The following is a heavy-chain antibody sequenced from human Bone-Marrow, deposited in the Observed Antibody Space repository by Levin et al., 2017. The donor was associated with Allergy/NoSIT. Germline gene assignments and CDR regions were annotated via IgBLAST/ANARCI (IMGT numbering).Heavy chain of an antibody. CDR3: AIGIAAAATRYGMDV. D-gene: IGHD6-13*01. V-gene: IGHV3-30*03. Sequence: GESLKISCAASGFTFSSYGMHWVRQAPGKGLEWVAVISYDGSNKYYADSVKGRFTISRDNSKNTLYLQMNSLRAEDTAVYYCAIGIAAAATRYGMDVWGQGTTVTVSS. CDR1: GFTFSSYG. CDR2: ISYDGSNK. J-gene: IGHJ6*02.